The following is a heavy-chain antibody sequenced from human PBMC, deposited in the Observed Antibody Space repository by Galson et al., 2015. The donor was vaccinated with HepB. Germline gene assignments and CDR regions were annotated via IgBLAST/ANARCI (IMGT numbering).Heavy chain of an antibody. V-gene: IGHV3-11*01. Sequence: SLRLSCVASGFTFSDYYMSWIRQAPGKGLEWLSSISGSGDTINYAYSVKGRFIVSRDNGKNSLYLQMNSLRAEDTAVYYCARAALGWFDPWGQGTLATVSS. CDR1: GFTFSDYY. CDR3: ARAALGWFDP. J-gene: IGHJ5*02. D-gene: IGHD6-25*01. CDR2: ISGSGDTI.